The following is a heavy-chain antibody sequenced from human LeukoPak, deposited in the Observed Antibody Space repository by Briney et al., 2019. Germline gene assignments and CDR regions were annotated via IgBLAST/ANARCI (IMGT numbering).Heavy chain of an antibody. J-gene: IGHJ3*02. CDR2: IRYDGSNK. CDR3: AKVYSGWSGDGAFDI. D-gene: IGHD6-19*01. CDR1: GFTFSSYG. Sequence: GGSLRLSCAASGFTFSSYGMHWVRQAPGKGLEWVAFIRYDGSNKYYADSVKGRFTISRDNSKNTLYLQMNNLRAEDTAVYYCAKVYSGWSGDGAFDIWGQGTMVTVSS. V-gene: IGHV3-30*02.